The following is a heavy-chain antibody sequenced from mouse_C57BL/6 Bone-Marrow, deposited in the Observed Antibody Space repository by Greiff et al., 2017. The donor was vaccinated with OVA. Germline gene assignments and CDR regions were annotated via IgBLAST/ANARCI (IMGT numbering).Heavy chain of an antibody. J-gene: IGHJ2*01. V-gene: IGHV7-3*01. D-gene: IGHD1-1*01. CDR3: ARYKGRVAVDYFDY. CDR1: GFTFTNYY. CDR2: IRNKPNGSTT. Sequence: EVQLVESGGGLVQPGDSLSLSCAASGFTFTNYYMSWVRQPPGKELEWLAFIRNKPNGSTTEYSASVKGRFTISRDNSQSILYLQMNALRAEDSATYYCARYKGRVAVDYFDYWGQGTALTVSS.